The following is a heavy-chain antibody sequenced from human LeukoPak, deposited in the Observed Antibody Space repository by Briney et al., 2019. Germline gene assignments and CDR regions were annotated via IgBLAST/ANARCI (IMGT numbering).Heavy chain of an antibody. CDR1: GGSINSYY. CDR3: ARGPSSAAFDI. D-gene: IGHD3-22*01. J-gene: IGHJ3*02. Sequence: KPSETLSLTCTVSGGSINSYYWSWIRQPPGKGLEWIGYIYYSGSTNYNPSLKSRVTISVDTPKNQFSLKLSSVTAADTAVYYCARGPSSAAFDIWGQGTMVTVSS. CDR2: IYYSGST. V-gene: IGHV4-59*01.